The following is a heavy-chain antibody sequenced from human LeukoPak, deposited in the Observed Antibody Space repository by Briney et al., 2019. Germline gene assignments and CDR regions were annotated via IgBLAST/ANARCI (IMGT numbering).Heavy chain of an antibody. CDR1: GFTFSSFA. CDR2: ITGSGGRT. CDR3: ARGLAAYFDY. Sequence: GGSLRLSCVASGFTFSSFAMNWVRQAPGKGLDWVSGITGSGGRTNYADSVKGRFTISRDNSKNTLYLQMNSLRAEDTAVYYCARGLAAYFDYWGQGTLVTVSS. V-gene: IGHV3-23*01. D-gene: IGHD6-13*01. J-gene: IGHJ4*02.